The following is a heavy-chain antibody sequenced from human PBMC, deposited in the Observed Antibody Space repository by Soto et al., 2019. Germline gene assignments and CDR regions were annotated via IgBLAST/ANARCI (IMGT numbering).Heavy chain of an antibody. CDR2: INLNSGGT. D-gene: IGHD2-21*02. CDR1: GYTFTGYF. Sequence: SVKVSCKASGYTFTGYFMHWVRQAPGQGLEWMGWINLNSGGTNFAPKFQGRVTMTRDTSISTAYMELSRLRSDDTAVYYCARDDYGGNSGVLVDYWGQGTLVTVSS. V-gene: IGHV1-2*02. CDR3: ARDDYGGNSGVLVDY. J-gene: IGHJ4*02.